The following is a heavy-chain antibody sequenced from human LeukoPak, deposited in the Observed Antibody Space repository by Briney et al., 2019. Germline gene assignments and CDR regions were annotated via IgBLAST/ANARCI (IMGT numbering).Heavy chain of an antibody. CDR3: VGSLWGYQFDY. D-gene: IGHD3-16*01. CDR2: IYNTGAT. Sequence: GGSLGLSCTASGFSVSSNYTSWVRDAPEKGLEWVSVIYNTGATYYADSVKGRFTISRDNSKNTVDLQMNSLRPEDTAVYYCVGSLWGYQFDYWGQGALVTVSS. J-gene: IGHJ4*02. CDR1: GFSVSSNY. V-gene: IGHV3-66*02.